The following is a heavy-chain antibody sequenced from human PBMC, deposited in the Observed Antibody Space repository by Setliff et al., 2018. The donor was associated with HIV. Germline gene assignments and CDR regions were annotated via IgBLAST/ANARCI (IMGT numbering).Heavy chain of an antibody. D-gene: IGHD6-19*01. CDR3: ARVPYRSAWFSGGHDAFDV. V-gene: IGHV1-69*13. J-gene: IGHJ3*01. CDR2: IIPIFGTA. CDR1: GDTFSSYA. Sequence: ASVKVSCKASGDTFSSYAISWVRQAPGQGLEWMGGIIPIFGTANYAQNLQGRVTITADESTSTVYMELRSLRSDDTAVYYCARVPYRSAWFSGGHDAFDVWGQGTMVTVSS.